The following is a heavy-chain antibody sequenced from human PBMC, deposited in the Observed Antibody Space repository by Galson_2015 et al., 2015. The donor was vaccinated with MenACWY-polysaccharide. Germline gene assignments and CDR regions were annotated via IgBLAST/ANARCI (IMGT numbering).Heavy chain of an antibody. D-gene: IGHD3-9*01. CDR3: AKDSFNYLLTGFPEEPPPYQFGLDA. V-gene: IGHV3-9*01. J-gene: IGHJ6*02. CDR1: GFTLEDYA. CDR2: IGWNSVNI. Sequence: SLRLSCEASGFTLEDYAMHWVRQGPGKGPEWVSGIGWNSVNISYADSVCGRFTISRDNATTNPSPNMNYLKPENTALYYCAKDSFNYLLTGFPEEPPPYQFGLDAWGQGTTVIVSS.